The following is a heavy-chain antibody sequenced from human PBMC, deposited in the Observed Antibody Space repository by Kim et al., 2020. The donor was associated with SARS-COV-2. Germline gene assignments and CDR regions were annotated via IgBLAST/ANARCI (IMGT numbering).Heavy chain of an antibody. CDR1: GGTFSSYA. V-gene: IGHV1-69*13. Sequence: SVKVSCKASGGTFSSYAISWVRQAPGQGLEWMGGIIPIFGTANYAQKFQGRVTITADESTSTAYMELSSLRSEDTAVYYCAREGGSDYYGSGSFYPWGQGTLVTVSS. J-gene: IGHJ5*02. CDR3: AREGGSDYYGSGSFYP. D-gene: IGHD3-10*01. CDR2: IIPIFGTA.